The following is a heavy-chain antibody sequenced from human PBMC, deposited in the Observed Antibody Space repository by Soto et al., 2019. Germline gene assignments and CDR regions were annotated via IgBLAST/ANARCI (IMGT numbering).Heavy chain of an antibody. V-gene: IGHV1-18*01. CDR1: GYTCTTYD. Sequence: QVQLVQSGAEVKKPGASVQVSCEASGYTCTTYDISGVRQATGQVREWMGRINTYEGYTNYPQGLKGRLTMTTDTPTSTDYMELRSLRSDVTAVDYCARDPYHVLMVNAPNLYGMDVWGQGTTVTVSS. CDR2: INTYEGYT. D-gene: IGHD2-8*01. J-gene: IGHJ6*02. CDR3: ARDPYHVLMVNAPNLYGMDV.